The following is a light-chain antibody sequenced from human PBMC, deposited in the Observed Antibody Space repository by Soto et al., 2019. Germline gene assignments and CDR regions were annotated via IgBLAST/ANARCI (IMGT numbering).Light chain of an antibody. CDR3: QQYNNWPVT. V-gene: IGKV3-11*01. J-gene: IGKJ4*01. Sequence: EIVYTPSPATLSLSPGGRAALSCRASQNVYRYLAWYQQKPGHAPRLLIYDASNRATGIPARFSGSGSGTEFTLTISGLQSEDFATYYCQQYNNWPVTFGGGTKVDI. CDR1: QNVYRY. CDR2: DAS.